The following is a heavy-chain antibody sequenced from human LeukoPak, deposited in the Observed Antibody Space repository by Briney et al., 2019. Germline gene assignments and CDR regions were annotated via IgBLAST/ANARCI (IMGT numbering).Heavy chain of an antibody. CDR2: IYYSGST. J-gene: IGHJ6*03. CDR1: GGSISSYY. Sequence: SETLSLTCTVSGGSISSYYWSWIRQPPGKGLEWIGYIYYSGSTNYNPSLKSRVTISVDTSKNQFSLKLSPVTAADTAVYYCARGFSYYYYYMDVWGKGTTVTVSS. V-gene: IGHV4-59*01. CDR3: ARGFSYYYYYMDV.